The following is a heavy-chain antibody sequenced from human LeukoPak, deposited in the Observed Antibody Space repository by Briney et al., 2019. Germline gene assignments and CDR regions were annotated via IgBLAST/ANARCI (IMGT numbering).Heavy chain of an antibody. D-gene: IGHD2-2*01. CDR3: ARGHAGTSSLLDAFDI. V-gene: IGHV1-69*04. Sequence: SVKVSCKASGGTFSSYAISWVRQAPGQGLEWMGRIIPILGIANYAQKFQGRVAITADKSTSTAYMELSSLRSEDTAVYYCARGHAGTSSLLDAFDIWGQGTMVTVSS. J-gene: IGHJ3*02. CDR2: IIPILGIA. CDR1: GGTFSSYA.